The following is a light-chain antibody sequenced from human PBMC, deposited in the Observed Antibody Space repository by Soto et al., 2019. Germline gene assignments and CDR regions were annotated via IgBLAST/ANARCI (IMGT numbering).Light chain of an antibody. CDR1: SSDVGGYNY. V-gene: IGLV2-14*01. J-gene: IGLJ3*02. CDR2: EVN. CDR3: SSYTSSHTRV. Sequence: QSALTQPASVSGSPGQSITFSCTGTSSDVGGYNYVSWYQQHPGKAPKLIIYEVNNRPSGVSNRFSGSKSGNTASLTISGLQAEDEADYYCSSYTSSHTRVFGGGTKLTVL.